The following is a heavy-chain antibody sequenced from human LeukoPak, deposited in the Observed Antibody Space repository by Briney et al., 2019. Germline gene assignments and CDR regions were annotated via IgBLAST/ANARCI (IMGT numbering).Heavy chain of an antibody. D-gene: IGHD1-14*01. CDR3: ARDISREFDY. J-gene: IGHJ4*02. V-gene: IGHV1-8*01. CDR1: GYTFTSYD. Sequence: ASVKVSCKASGYTFTSYDINWVRQATGQGLEWMGWMNPNSGNTGYAQKFQGRVTMTRDTSTNTVHMELSSLRSEDTAVYYCARDISREFDYWGQGTLVAVSS. CDR2: MNPNSGNT.